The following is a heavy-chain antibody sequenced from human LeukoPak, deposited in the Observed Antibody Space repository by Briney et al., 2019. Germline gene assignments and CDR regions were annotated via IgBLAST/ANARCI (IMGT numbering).Heavy chain of an antibody. J-gene: IGHJ4*02. Sequence: ASVKVSCKASGYTFTGYYMHWVRQAPGQGLEWMGWINPNSGGTNYAQKVQGRVTMTRDTSISTAYLELSRLRSDDTAVYYCARAVARFRFDYWGQGTLVTVSS. CDR3: ARAVARFRFDY. V-gene: IGHV1-2*02. CDR1: GYTFTGYY. D-gene: IGHD3-3*01. CDR2: INPNSGGT.